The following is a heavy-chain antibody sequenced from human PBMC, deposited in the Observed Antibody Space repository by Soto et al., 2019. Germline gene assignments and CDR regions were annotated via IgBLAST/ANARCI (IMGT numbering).Heavy chain of an antibody. CDR2: INHSGST. Sequence: PSETLSLTCAVYGGSFSGYYWSWIRQPPGKGLEWIGEINHSGSTNYNPSLKSRVTISVDTSENQFSLKLSSVTAADTAVYYCASKADESFAYYYYYMDVWGKGTTVTVSS. V-gene: IGHV4-34*01. CDR3: ASKADESFAYYYYYMDV. J-gene: IGHJ6*03. D-gene: IGHD3-3*02. CDR1: GGSFSGYY.